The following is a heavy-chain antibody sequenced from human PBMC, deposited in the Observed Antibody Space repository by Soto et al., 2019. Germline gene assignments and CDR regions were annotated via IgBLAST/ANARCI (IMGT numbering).Heavy chain of an antibody. J-gene: IGHJ5*02. Sequence: QVQLQQWGAGLLKPSETLSLTCAVYGGSFSGYYWSWIRQPPGKGLEWIGEINHSGSTNYNPSLKSRVTISVDTSKSQFSLKLSSVTAADTAVYYCARGPGYYGSGKTNWFDPWGQGTLVTVSS. D-gene: IGHD3-10*01. CDR2: INHSGST. CDR1: GGSFSGYY. CDR3: ARGPGYYGSGKTNWFDP. V-gene: IGHV4-34*01.